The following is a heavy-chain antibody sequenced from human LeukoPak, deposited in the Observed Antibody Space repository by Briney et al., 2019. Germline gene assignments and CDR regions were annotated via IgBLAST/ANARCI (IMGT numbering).Heavy chain of an antibody. CDR2: INPNSGGT. J-gene: IGHJ4*02. V-gene: IGHV1-2*02. D-gene: IGHD2-21*01. Sequence: ASVKVSCKASGYTFTGYYMHWVRQAPGQGLEWMGWINPNSGGTSYAQNFQGRVTMTRDTSISTAYMELSRLRSDDTAVYYCARGRLVMGDDYFDYWGQGTLVTVSS. CDR1: GYTFTGYY. CDR3: ARGRLVMGDDYFDY.